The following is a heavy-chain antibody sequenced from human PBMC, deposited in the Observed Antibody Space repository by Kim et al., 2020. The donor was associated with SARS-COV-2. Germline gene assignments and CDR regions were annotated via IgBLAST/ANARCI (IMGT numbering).Heavy chain of an antibody. Sequence: GGSLRLSCAASGFTFSSYSMNWVRQAPGKGLEWVSSISSSSSYIYYADSVKGRFTISRDNAKNSLYLQMNSLRAEDTAVYYCASRYSSSWLPNWFDPWGQGTLVTVSS. D-gene: IGHD6-13*01. CDR1: GFTFSSYS. CDR2: ISSSSSYI. J-gene: IGHJ5*02. CDR3: ASRYSSSWLPNWFDP. V-gene: IGHV3-21*01.